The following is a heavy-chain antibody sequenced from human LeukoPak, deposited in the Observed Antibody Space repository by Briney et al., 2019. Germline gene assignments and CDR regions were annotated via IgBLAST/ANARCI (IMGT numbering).Heavy chain of an antibody. D-gene: IGHD3-10*01. V-gene: IGHV1-2*02. CDR3: ARQSGAGNWFDP. Sequence: ASVKASCKASGYTFTGYYIHWVRQAPGQGLEWMGWINPYSGATNYAPKFQGRVTMTRDTSISRGYMELSRVRSDDTAVYYCARQSGAGNWFDPWGQGTLVTVSS. CDR2: INPYSGAT. J-gene: IGHJ5*02. CDR1: GYTFTGYY.